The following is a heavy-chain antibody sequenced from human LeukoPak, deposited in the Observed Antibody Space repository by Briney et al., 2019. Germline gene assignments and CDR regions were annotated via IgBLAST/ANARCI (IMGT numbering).Heavy chain of an antibody. D-gene: IGHD2-2*02. CDR2: ISYDGSNK. CDR3: AKDPPPYCSSTSCYTNGMDV. CDR1: GFTFSSYG. V-gene: IGHV3-30*18. Sequence: GGSLRLSCAASGFTFSSYGMHWVRQAPGKGLEWVAVISYDGSNKYYADSVKGRFTISRDNSKNTLYLQMNSLGAEDTAVYYCAKDPPPYCSSTSCYTNGMDVWGQGTTVTVSS. J-gene: IGHJ6*02.